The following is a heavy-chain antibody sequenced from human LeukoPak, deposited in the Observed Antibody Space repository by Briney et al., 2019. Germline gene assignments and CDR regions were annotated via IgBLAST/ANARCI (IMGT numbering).Heavy chain of an antibody. Sequence: PGGSLRLSCEASGFTFRDYGMNWVRQAPGKGLEWISFISGSRSLIYYADSVRGRFTISRDNAKNSLFLQMTSLTTEDTGVFYCARQLRAKYNPLDHWGQGTLVTVSS. CDR2: ISGSRSLI. J-gene: IGHJ4*02. V-gene: IGHV3-48*04. D-gene: IGHD1-1*01. CDR1: GFTFRDYG. CDR3: ARQLRAKYNPLDH.